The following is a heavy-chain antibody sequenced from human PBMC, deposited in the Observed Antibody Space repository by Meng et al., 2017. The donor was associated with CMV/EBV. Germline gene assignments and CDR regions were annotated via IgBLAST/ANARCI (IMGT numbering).Heavy chain of an antibody. D-gene: IGHD1-26*01. Sequence: GESLKISCAASGFTFSSYWMHWVRQAPGKGLVWVSRINSDGGSTSYADSVKGRFTISRDNAKNTLYLQMNSLRAEDTAVYYCARDAGATGMDVWGQGTTVTVSS. V-gene: IGHV3-74*01. CDR2: INSDGGST. J-gene: IGHJ6*02. CDR3: ARDAGATGMDV. CDR1: GFTFSSYW.